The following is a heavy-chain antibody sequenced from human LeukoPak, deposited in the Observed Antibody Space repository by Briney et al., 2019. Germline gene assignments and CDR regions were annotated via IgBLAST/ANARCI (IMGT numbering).Heavy chain of an antibody. J-gene: IGHJ4*02. CDR1: GGSISTSNYY. CDR3: ARRHITMVRGVTTSFDY. D-gene: IGHD3-10*01. CDR2: INHSGST. Sequence: SETLSLTCTVSGGSISTSNYYWGWIRQPPGEGLEWIGEINHSGSTNYNPSLKSRVTISVDTSKNQFSLKLSSVTAADTAVYYCARRHITMVRGVTTSFDYWGQGTLVTVSS. V-gene: IGHV4-39*07.